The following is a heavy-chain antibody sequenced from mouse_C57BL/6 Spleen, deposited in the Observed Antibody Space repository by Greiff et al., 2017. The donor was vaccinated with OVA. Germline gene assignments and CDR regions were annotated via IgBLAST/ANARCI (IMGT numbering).Heavy chain of an antibody. CDR2: IWTGGGT. J-gene: IGHJ4*01. V-gene: IGHV2-9-1*01. Sequence: VQGVESGPGLVAPSQSLSITCTVSGFSLTSYAISWVRQPPGKGLEWLGVIWTGGGTNYNSALKSRLSISKDNSKSQVFLKMNSLQTDDTARYYCASSGYGSTYYYAMDYWGQGTSVTVSS. D-gene: IGHD1-1*01. CDR1: GFSLTSYA. CDR3: ASSGYGSTYYYAMDY.